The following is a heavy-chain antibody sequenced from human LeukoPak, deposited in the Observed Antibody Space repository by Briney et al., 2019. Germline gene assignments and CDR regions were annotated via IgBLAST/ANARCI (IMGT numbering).Heavy chain of an antibody. CDR2: IHTTGST. V-gene: IGHV4-4*07. Sequence: SETLSLTCTVSGASISSYYWSWIRQPAGKGLEWIGRIHTTGSTNYNPSLKSRVTILVDTSKNQFSLKLSSVTAADTAVYYCAREGGDYGGNSQFWYFDLWGRGTLVTVSS. CDR3: AREGGDYGGNSQFWYFDL. CDR1: GASISSYY. D-gene: IGHD4-23*01. J-gene: IGHJ2*01.